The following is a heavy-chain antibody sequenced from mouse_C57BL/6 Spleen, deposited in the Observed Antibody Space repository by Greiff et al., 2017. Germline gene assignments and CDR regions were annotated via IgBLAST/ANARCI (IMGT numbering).Heavy chain of an antibody. CDR3: ARPGRGSSYFDY. Sequence: EVKLVESGGDLVKPGGSLKLSCAASGFTFSSYGMSWVRQTPDKRLEWVATISSGGSYTYYPDSVKGRFTISRDNAKNTLYLQMSSLKSEDTAMYYCARPGRGSSYFDYWGQGTTLTVSS. J-gene: IGHJ2*01. CDR2: ISSGGSYT. D-gene: IGHD1-1*01. V-gene: IGHV5-6*01. CDR1: GFTFSSYG.